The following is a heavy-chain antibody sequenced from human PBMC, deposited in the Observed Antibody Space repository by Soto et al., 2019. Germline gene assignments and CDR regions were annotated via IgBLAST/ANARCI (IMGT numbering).Heavy chain of an antibody. D-gene: IGHD5-12*01. CDR2: IYHSGST. V-gene: IGHV4-30-2*01. CDR1: GGSISSGGYS. Sequence: LSLTCAVSGGSISSGGYSWSWIRQPPGKGLEWIGYIYHSGSTYYNPSLKSRVTISVDRSKNQFSLKLSSVTAADTAVYYCARRRGFPYYYGMDVWGQGTTVTVSS. CDR3: ARRRGFPYYYGMDV. J-gene: IGHJ6*02.